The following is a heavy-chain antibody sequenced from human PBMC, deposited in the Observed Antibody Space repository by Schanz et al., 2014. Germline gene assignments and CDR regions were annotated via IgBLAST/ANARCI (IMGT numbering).Heavy chain of an antibody. V-gene: IGHV3-21*01. CDR3: VKDLQRELLRDDHYYGMDV. D-gene: IGHD1-26*01. J-gene: IGHJ6*02. CDR1: GFTFSSYS. Sequence: EVQLVESGGGLVKPGGSLRLSCAASGFTFSSYSMNWVRQAPGKGLEWVSFVSTRSSYIHYADSVKGRFTISRDNAKNSVYLQMNSLRVEDTAVYYCVKDLQRELLRDDHYYGMDVWGQGTTVTVS. CDR2: VSTRSSYI.